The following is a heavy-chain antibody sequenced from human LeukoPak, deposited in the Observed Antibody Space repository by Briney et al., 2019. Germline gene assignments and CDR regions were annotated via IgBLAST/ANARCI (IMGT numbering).Heavy chain of an antibody. CDR1: GGSISNYY. D-gene: IGHD3-22*01. CDR2: IYYSGST. CDR3: ARVSGAHYDSSGYFGPPDY. J-gene: IGHJ4*02. V-gene: IGHV4-59*01. Sequence: SETLSLTCTVSGGSISNYYWSWIRQPPGKGLEWIAYIYYSGSTNYNPSLKSRVTISVDTSKNQFSLKLSSVTAADTAVYYCARVSGAHYDSSGYFGPPDYWGQGTLVTVSS.